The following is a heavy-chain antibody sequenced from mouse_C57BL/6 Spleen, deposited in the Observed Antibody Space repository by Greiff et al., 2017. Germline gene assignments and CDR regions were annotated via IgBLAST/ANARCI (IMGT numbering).Heavy chain of an antibody. Sequence: EVQLQQSGTVLARPGASVKMSCKTSGYTFTSYWMHWVKQRPGQGLEWIGAIYPGNSDTSYNQKFKGKAKLTAVTSARTAYMELTSLTNEDSAVYYCTREEGNYDSAWFAYWGQGTLVTVSA. CDR1: GYTFTSYW. D-gene: IGHD2-1*01. CDR3: TREEGNYDSAWFAY. CDR2: IYPGNSDT. V-gene: IGHV1-5*01. J-gene: IGHJ3*01.